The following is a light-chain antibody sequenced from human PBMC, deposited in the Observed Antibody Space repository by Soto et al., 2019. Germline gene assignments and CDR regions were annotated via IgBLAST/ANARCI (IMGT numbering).Light chain of an antibody. CDR2: EVS. CDR3: SSYTSSSTRVV. J-gene: IGLJ2*01. Sequence: ALTQPASVSGSPGQSITISCTGTSSDVGGYNYVSWYQQHPGKAPKLMIYEVSNRPSGVSNRFSGSKSGNTASLTISGLQAEDEADYYCSSYTSSSTRVVFGGGTKLTVL. V-gene: IGLV2-14*01. CDR1: SSDVGGYNY.